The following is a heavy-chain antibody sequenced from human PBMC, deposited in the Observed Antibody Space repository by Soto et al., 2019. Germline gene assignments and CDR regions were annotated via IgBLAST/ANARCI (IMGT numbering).Heavy chain of an antibody. V-gene: IGHV5-10-1*01. J-gene: IGHJ5*02. D-gene: IGHD2-21*02. CDR1: GYSFTIYW. CDR2: IDPSDSYT. CDR3: ARDPYCGGDCYSYNWFDP. Sequence: PGESLKISCKGSGYSFTIYWISWVRQMPGKGLEWMGRIDPSDSYTNYSPSFQGHVTISADKSISTAYLQWSSLKASDTAMYYCARDPYCGGDCYSYNWFDPWGQGTLVTVSS.